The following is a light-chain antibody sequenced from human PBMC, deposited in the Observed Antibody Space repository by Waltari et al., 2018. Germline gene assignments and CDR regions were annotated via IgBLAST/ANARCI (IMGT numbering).Light chain of an antibody. CDR1: RRDVGGYNF. V-gene: IGLV2-14*03. Sequence: QSALTQPASVSGSPGQSITISCPGTRRDVGGYNFFSWYQKQPGKAPKLMIFDVTYRPSGISPRFSGSKSGNTASLTISGLQADDEADYFCMSYTSSHTIIFGGGTKLTVL. CDR2: DVT. J-gene: IGLJ2*01. CDR3: MSYTSSHTII.